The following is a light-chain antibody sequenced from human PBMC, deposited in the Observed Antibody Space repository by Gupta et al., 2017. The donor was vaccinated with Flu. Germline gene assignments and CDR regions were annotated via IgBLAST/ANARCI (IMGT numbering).Light chain of an antibody. V-gene: IGLV2-14*01. CDR1: STDVSTHNY. Sequence: QSITISCSGISTDVSTHNYVSWYQHYPGKAPKVLIYEVNNRPSGVSDRFSGSKSGSTASLTISGLRPDDEAHYFCSSYTMNILVFGGGTKVTVL. J-gene: IGLJ3*02. CDR3: SSYTMNILV. CDR2: EVN.